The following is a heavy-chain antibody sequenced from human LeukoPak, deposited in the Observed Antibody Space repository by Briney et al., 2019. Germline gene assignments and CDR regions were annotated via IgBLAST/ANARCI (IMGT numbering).Heavy chain of an antibody. Sequence: GGSLRLSCAASGFTFSSYAMSWVRQAPGKGLEWVSAISGSGGSTYYADSVKGRFTISRDNAKNTLYLQMNNLRAEDTAVYYCARDDCSSTSCYKGAIDYWGQGTLVTVSS. CDR3: ARDDCSSTSCYKGAIDY. V-gene: IGHV3-23*01. D-gene: IGHD2-2*02. J-gene: IGHJ4*02. CDR2: ISGSGGST. CDR1: GFTFSSYA.